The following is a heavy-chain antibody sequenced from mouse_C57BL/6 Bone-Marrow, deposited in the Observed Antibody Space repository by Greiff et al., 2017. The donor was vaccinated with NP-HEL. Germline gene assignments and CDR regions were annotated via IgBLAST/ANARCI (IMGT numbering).Heavy chain of an antibody. CDR1: GYTFTDYY. Sequence: EVQLQQSGPVLVKPGASVKMSCKASGYTFTDYYMNWVKQSHGKSLEWIGVINPYNGGTSYNQKFKGKATLTVDKSSSTAYMELNSLTSEDSAVYYCARDLHYYGSSGFAYWGQGTLVTVSA. J-gene: IGHJ3*01. CDR2: INPYNGGT. CDR3: ARDLHYYGSSGFAY. D-gene: IGHD1-1*01. V-gene: IGHV1-19*01.